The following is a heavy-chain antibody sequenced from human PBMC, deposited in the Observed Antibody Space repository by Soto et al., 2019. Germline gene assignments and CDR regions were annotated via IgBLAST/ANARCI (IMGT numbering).Heavy chain of an antibody. CDR1: GGNFSDYY. J-gene: IGHJ2*01. CDR3: AREVPSRYFDL. D-gene: IGHD3-10*01. CDR2: INYSGST. Sequence: SETLSLTCAVYGGNFSDYYLSWIRQPPGKGLEWIGEINYSGSTNYNPSLKSRVTISVDTSKNQFSLKLNSVTAADTAVYYCAREVPSRYFDLWGRGTPVTVSS. V-gene: IGHV4-34*01.